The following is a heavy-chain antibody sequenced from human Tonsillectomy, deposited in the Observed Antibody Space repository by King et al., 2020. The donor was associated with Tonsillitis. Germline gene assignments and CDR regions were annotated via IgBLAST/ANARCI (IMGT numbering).Heavy chain of an antibody. CDR1: GFTFNTYG. V-gene: IGHV3-30*18. J-gene: IGHJ3*02. CDR3: AKDQPTYCGGDCSSDDPIDM. CDR2: ISYDGNKN. D-gene: IGHD2-21*02. Sequence: VQLVESGGGVVQPGRSLRLSCAASGFTFNTYGMHWVRQAPGKGLEWVAVISYDGNKNYYADSVKGRFTISRDNSKNTLYLQMNSLRAEDTAVYYCAKDQPTYCGGDCSSDDPIDMWGQGTMVTVSS.